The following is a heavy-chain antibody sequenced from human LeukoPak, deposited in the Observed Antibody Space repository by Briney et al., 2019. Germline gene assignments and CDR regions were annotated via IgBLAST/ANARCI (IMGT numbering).Heavy chain of an antibody. CDR2: IYYSGST. J-gene: IGHJ5*02. CDR3: AGAFWSGYSFVGWFDP. D-gene: IGHD3-3*01. CDR1: GGSISSYY. Sequence: PSETLSLTCTVSGGSISSYYWSWIRQPPGKGLEWIGYIYYSGSTNYNPSLKSRVTISVDTSKNQFSLKLSSVTAADTAVYYCAGAFWSGYSFVGWFDPWGQGTLVTVSS. V-gene: IGHV4-59*01.